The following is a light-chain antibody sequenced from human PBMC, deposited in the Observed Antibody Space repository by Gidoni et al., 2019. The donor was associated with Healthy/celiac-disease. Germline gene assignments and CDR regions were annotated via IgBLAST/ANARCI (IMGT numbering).Light chain of an antibody. V-gene: IGLV1-44*01. J-gene: IGLJ2*01. CDR1: SSNIGSNT. Sequence: QSVLTQPPSAYGTPGQRVTISCSGSSSNIGSNTVHWYQQLPGPAPKLPIYSNNQRPSGVPDRFSGSKSGTSASLAISGLQSEDEADYYCAAWDDSLNGLVFGGGTKLTVL. CDR2: SNN. CDR3: AAWDDSLNGLV.